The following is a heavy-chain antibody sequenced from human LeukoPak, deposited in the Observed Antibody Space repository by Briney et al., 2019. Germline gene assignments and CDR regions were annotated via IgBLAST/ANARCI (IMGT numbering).Heavy chain of an antibody. D-gene: IGHD2-8*02. CDR1: GYTFTDYY. CDR2: MCPSSGDT. CDR3: ASVTYSTGSPWDH. V-gene: IGHV1-2*02. Sequence: ASVKVSCKASGYTFTDYYIHWVRQAPGQGLEWMGWMCPSSGDTNYAPRFQGRVTMTRDASISTAYMELSRLTSDDTAVYYCASVTYSTGSPWDHWGQGTLVTVSS. J-gene: IGHJ4*02.